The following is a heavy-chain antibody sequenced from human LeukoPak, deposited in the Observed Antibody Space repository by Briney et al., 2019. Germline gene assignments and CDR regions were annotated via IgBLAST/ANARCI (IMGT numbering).Heavy chain of an antibody. Sequence: PGGSLRLSCAASGFTFDDYGMSWVRQAPGKGLEWVSGINWNGGSTGYADSVKGRFTISRDNAKNSLYLQMNSLRAEDTALYYCARVSDRLRFLEWLFDYWGQGTLVTVSS. CDR1: GFTFDDYG. CDR2: INWNGGST. D-gene: IGHD3-3*01. J-gene: IGHJ4*02. V-gene: IGHV3-20*04. CDR3: ARVSDRLRFLEWLFDY.